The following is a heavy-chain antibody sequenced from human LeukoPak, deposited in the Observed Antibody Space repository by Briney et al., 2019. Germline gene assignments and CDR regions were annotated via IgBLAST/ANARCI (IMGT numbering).Heavy chain of an antibody. CDR2: ISGSGGST. J-gene: IGHJ4*02. Sequence: GGSLRLSCAASGFTFSSYAMSWVRQAPGKGVEWVSAISGSGGSTYCADSVKGRFTISRDSSQNTLYLQMNSLRAEDTAVYYRAKGMATITEAFDYWGQGTLVTVSS. CDR3: AKGMATITEAFDY. CDR1: GFTFSSYA. D-gene: IGHD5-24*01. V-gene: IGHV3-23*01.